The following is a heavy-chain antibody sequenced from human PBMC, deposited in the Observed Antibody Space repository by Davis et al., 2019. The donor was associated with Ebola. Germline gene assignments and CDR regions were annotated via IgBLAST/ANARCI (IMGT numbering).Heavy chain of an antibody. D-gene: IGHD3-22*01. CDR1: GFTFDDYA. CDR2: ISWNSGNI. J-gene: IGHJ4*02. Sequence: SLKISCTASGFTFDDYAMHWVRQAPGKGLEWVSGISWNSGNIGYADSVKGRFTISRDNAKNSLFLQMNSLRAEDTAFYYCAKAHDSSGYAPEDYWGQGTLVTVSS. CDR3: AKAHDSSGYAPEDY. V-gene: IGHV3-9*01.